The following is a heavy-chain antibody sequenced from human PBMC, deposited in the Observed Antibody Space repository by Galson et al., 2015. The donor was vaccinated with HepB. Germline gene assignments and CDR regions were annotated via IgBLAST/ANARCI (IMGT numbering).Heavy chain of an antibody. V-gene: IGHV1-24*01. J-gene: IGHJ4*02. CDR2: FDPEDGET. CDR3: ARGIDYGGNPEIYYFDY. D-gene: IGHD4-23*01. CDR1: GYTLTELS. Sequence: SVKVSCKVSGYTLTELSMHWVRQAPGKGLEWMGGFDPEDGETIYAQKFQGRVTMTEDTSTDTAYMELSSLKASDTAMYYCARGIDYGGNPEIYYFDYWGQGTLVTVSS.